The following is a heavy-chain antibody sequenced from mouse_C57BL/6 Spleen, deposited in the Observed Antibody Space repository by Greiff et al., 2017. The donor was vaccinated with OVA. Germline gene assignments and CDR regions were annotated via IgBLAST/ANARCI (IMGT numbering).Heavy chain of an antibody. V-gene: IGHV1-18*01. CDR3: ARTPLYYGSSPFDS. D-gene: IGHD1-1*01. CDR1: GYTFTDYN. CDR2: INPNNGGT. Sequence: VQLQQSGPELVKPGASVKITCKASGYTFTDYNMDWVKQSHGKSLEWIGDINPNNGGTIYNQKFKGKATLTVDKSSSTAYMELRSLTSEDTAVYYCARTPLYYGSSPFDSWGQGTTLTVSS. J-gene: IGHJ2*01.